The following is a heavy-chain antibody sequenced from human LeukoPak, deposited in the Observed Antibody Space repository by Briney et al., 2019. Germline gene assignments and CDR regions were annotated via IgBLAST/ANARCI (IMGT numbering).Heavy chain of an antibody. CDR3: ARDRPGSYWYFDL. Sequence: PSETLSLTCTVSGGSISSYYWSWIRQPPGKGLEWVGHIYYLGSTNYNPSLKSRVTISIDTSKNYFSLKLNSAIAADTAVYHCARDRPGSYWYFDLWGRGTLVTVSS. J-gene: IGHJ2*01. V-gene: IGHV4-59*01. CDR1: GGSISSYY. D-gene: IGHD3-10*01. CDR2: IYYLGST.